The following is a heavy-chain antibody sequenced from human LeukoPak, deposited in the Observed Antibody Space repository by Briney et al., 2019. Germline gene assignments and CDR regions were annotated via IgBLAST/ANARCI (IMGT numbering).Heavy chain of an antibody. CDR2: ISWNSGSI. CDR1: GFTFDDYA. CDR3: AKDMSDSGDYVGTFDY. D-gene: IGHD4-17*01. J-gene: IGHJ4*02. Sequence: GGSLRLSCAASGFTFDDYAMHWVRQAPGKGLEWVSGISWNSGSIGYTDSVKGRFTISRDNAKNSLYLQMNSLRAEDTALYYCAKDMSDSGDYVGTFDYWGQGTLDTVSS. V-gene: IGHV3-9*01.